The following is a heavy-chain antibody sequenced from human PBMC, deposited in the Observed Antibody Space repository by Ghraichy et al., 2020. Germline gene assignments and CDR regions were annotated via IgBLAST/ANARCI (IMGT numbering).Heavy chain of an antibody. CDR3: ARRGYDSGDNGGSGFDI. J-gene: IGHJ4*02. CDR2: VSHSGST. CDR1: GGSITYHF. D-gene: IGHD4-17*01. V-gene: IGHV4-59*08. Sequence: LSLTCSVSGGSITYHFWSWIRQPPGRGLEWIGYVSHSGSTNYNRSLRSRVTMSRDTAKNQISLRVTSVTAADTAVYYCARRGYDSGDNGGSGFDIWGQGILVTVSS.